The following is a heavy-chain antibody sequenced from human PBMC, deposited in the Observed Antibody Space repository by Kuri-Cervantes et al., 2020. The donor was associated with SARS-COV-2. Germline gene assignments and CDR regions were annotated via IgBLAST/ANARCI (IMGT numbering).Heavy chain of an antibody. J-gene: IGHJ4*02. D-gene: IGHD7-27*01. CDR3: AGTNWGKTYFDY. V-gene: IGHV3-66*02. CDR1: GFTVSSNY. Sequence: ETLSLTCAASGFTVSSNYMSWVRQAPGKGREWVSVIYSGGNTDYADSVKGRFTISRDNSKNTLYLRMNSLRAEDTAVYYCAGTNWGKTYFDYWGQGTLVTVSS. CDR2: IYSGGNT.